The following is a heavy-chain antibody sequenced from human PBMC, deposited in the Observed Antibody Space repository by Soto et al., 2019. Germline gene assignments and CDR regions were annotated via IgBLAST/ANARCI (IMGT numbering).Heavy chain of an antibody. J-gene: IGHJ6*02. CDR2: IIPIFGTA. Sequence: QVQLVQSGAEVKKPGSSVKVSCKASGGTFSSYAISWVRQAPGQGLEWMGGIIPIFGTANYAQKFQGRVTITADESTSTAYVELSSLRSEDTAVYYCAREESDIVATIPRYYYYGMDVWGQGTTVTVSS. V-gene: IGHV1-69*12. D-gene: IGHD5-12*01. CDR3: AREESDIVATIPRYYYYGMDV. CDR1: GGTFSSYA.